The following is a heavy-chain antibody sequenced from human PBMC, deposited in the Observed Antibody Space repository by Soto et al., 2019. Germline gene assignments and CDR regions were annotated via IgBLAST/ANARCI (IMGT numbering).Heavy chain of an antibody. CDR1: GFTFSTFA. Sequence: QVQLVESGGGVVQPGRSLRLSCAASGFTFSTFAMHWVRQAPGKGLEWVAIISYDGSSKHYADSVKVRFTISRDNSRNTLFLQMNSLRAEYTAVYYCVSDPSHISVAANFDYWGQGTLVTVSS. D-gene: IGHD6-19*01. J-gene: IGHJ4*02. V-gene: IGHV3-30-3*01. CDR2: ISYDGSSK. CDR3: VSDPSHISVAANFDY.